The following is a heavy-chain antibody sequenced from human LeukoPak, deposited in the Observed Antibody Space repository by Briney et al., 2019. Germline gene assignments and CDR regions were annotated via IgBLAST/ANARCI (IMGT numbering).Heavy chain of an antibody. D-gene: IGHD3-10*01. CDR1: GFTFRNYV. Sequence: GGSLRLSCAASGFTFRNYVIHWVRQAPGKGLEWVAVTSSDLNVKLYADSVKGRFTISRDNSRSTLYLQMNSLRPEDTTIYYCAREGYYGSGSPPSLYFDYWGQGTLVTVSS. J-gene: IGHJ4*02. V-gene: IGHV3-30-3*01. CDR2: TSSDLNVK. CDR3: AREGYYGSGSPPSLYFDY.